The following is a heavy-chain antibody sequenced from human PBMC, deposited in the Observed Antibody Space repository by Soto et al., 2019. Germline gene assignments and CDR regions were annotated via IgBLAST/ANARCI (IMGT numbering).Heavy chain of an antibody. CDR2: ISGSGVNT. CDR1: GFTFSSYA. J-gene: IGHJ3*02. Sequence: GGSLRLSCAASGFTFSSYAMSWVRQAPGKGLEWVSAISGSGVNTYYADSVKGRFTIYRDNSKNTLYLQRNSLRAEDTAVYDSAKWDSGSILVDAFDIWGQGTMVTVSS. CDR3: AKWDSGSILVDAFDI. V-gene: IGHV3-23*01. D-gene: IGHD1-26*01.